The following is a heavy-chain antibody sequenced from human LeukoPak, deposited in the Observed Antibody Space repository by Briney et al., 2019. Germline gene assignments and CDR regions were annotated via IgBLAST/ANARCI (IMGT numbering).Heavy chain of an antibody. CDR3: TRRGYSSGWYYFDY. CDR1: GGSISGSSYY. Sequence: SETLSLTRTVSGGSISGSSYYWGWIRQPPGKGLEWIGSIYYSGSTYYNPSLKSRVTISVDTSKNQFSLRLSSVTAADTALYYCTRRGYSSGWYYFDYWGQGTLVTVSS. CDR2: IYYSGST. V-gene: IGHV4-39*01. J-gene: IGHJ4*02. D-gene: IGHD6-19*01.